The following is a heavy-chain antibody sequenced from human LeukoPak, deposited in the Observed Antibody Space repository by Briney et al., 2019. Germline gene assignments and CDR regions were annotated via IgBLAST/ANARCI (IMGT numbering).Heavy chain of an antibody. V-gene: IGHV4-39*01. CDR1: GGSIRSSSYY. CDR3: ARQVLEMTAMYAFDI. CDR2: IYYDGSP. J-gene: IGHJ3*02. Sequence: SETLSLTCTASGGSIRSSSYYWGWIRQPQGKGLEWIGSIYYDGSPYYNPSLKSRVTISVDTSKNQFSLKVRSVTAADTAVYYCARQVLEMTAMYAFDIWGQGTIVTVSS. D-gene: IGHD5-24*01.